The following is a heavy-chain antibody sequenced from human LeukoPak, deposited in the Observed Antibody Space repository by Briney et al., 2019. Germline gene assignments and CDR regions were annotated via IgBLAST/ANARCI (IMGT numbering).Heavy chain of an antibody. J-gene: IGHJ4*02. Sequence: PGGSLRLSCAASGFTFSSYWMSWVRQAPGKGLEWVANIKQDGSEKYYVDSVKGRFTISRDNAENSLYLQMNSLRAEDTAVYYCAREVGSGSLYYWGQGTLVTVSS. CDR3: AREVGSGSLYY. CDR2: IKQDGSEK. V-gene: IGHV3-7*01. D-gene: IGHD3-10*01. CDR1: GFTFSSYW.